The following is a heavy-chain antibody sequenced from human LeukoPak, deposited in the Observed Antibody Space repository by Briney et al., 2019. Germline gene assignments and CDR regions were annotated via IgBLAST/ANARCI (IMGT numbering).Heavy chain of an antibody. CDR1: GGSISSYY. J-gene: IGHJ1*01. Sequence: SETLSLTCTVSGGSISSYYWSWIRQPPGKGLEWIGYIYYSGSTNYNPSLKSRVTISVDTSKNQFSLKLSSVTAADTAVYYCARAVAVAGTGHFQHWGQVTLVTVSS. V-gene: IGHV4-59*01. D-gene: IGHD6-19*01. CDR3: ARAVAVAGTGHFQH. CDR2: IYYSGST.